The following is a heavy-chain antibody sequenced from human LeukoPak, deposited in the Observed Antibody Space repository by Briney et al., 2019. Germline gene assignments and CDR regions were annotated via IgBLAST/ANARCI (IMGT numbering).Heavy chain of an antibody. CDR3: AELGITMIGGV. V-gene: IGHV3-23*01. CDR1: GFTFSSYS. CDR2: ISGGDGST. J-gene: IGHJ6*04. D-gene: IGHD3-10*02. Sequence: GGSLRLSCAASGFTFSSYSMNWVRQAPGKGLEWVSSISGGDGSTYYANSVKGRFTISRDNSKNTLYLQMNSLRAEDTAVYYCAELGITMIGGVWGKGTTVTISS.